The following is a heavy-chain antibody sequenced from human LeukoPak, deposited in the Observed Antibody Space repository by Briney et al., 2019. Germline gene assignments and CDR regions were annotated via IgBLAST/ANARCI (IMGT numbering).Heavy chain of an antibody. CDR2: ISGSDGST. J-gene: IGHJ5*01. D-gene: IGHD6-13*01. Sequence: GGSLRLSCAASGFTFSSYAMTWVRQAPGKGLEWVSTISGSDGSTYYEDSVKGRFTISRDNSKNTLYLQMNSLRADDTAVYYCAKDGAVGIGAAPSWFDSWGHGTLLTVSS. V-gene: IGHV3-23*01. CDR3: AKDGAVGIGAAPSWFDS. CDR1: GFTFSSYA.